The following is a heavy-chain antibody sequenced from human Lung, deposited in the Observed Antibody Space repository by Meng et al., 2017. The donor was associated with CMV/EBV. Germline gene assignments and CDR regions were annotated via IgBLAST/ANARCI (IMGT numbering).Heavy chain of an antibody. V-gene: IGHV3-30*04. J-gene: IGHJ4*02. CDR3: ARDRSPLYDTSGRGFDS. D-gene: IGHD3-22*01. Sequence: GESLKISCGASGFTFSNHAMHWVRQAPGKGLEWVAVISNTGSNDYYADSVMGRFTISRDKSKSTLYLQMNSLRPEDTAVYYCARDRSPLYDTSGRGFDSWXQGTLVXVSS. CDR2: ISNTGSND. CDR1: GFTFSNHA.